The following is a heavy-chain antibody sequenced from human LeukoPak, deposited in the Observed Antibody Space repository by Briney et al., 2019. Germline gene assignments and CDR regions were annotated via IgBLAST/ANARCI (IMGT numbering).Heavy chain of an antibody. Sequence: GGSLRLSCAASGFTFSNYAMHWVRQAPGKGLEWVAVISYDGSNEYYADSVKGRFTISRDNSKNTLYLQMNSLRAEDTAVYYCARDRSGSFDYWGQGTLVTVSS. J-gene: IGHJ4*02. CDR1: GFTFSNYA. V-gene: IGHV3-30*04. CDR3: ARDRSGSFDY. CDR2: ISYDGSNE. D-gene: IGHD1-26*01.